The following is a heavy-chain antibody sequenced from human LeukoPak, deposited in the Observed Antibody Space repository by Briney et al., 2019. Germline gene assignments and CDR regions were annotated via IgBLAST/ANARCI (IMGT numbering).Heavy chain of an antibody. CDR1: GYTFTSYA. CDR2: INTNTGNP. CDR3: ARGVPAAIPYYYYYMDV. Sequence: ASVKVSCKASGYTFTSYAMNWVRQAPGQGLEWMGWINTNTGNPTYAQGFTGRFVFSLDTSVSTAYLQISSLKAEDTAVYYCARGVPAAIPYYYYYMDVWGKGTTVTVSS. V-gene: IGHV7-4-1*02. D-gene: IGHD2-2*01. J-gene: IGHJ6*03.